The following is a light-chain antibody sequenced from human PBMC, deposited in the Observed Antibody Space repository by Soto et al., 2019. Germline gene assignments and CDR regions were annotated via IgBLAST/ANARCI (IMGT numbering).Light chain of an antibody. CDR3: SSYAGSNNFV. J-gene: IGLJ1*01. CDR1: SSDVGGYNY. CDR2: EVS. V-gene: IGLV2-8*01. Sequence: QSALTQPPSASGSHGQSVSISCTGTSSDVGGYNYVSWYQQHPGKAPKLMIYEVSKRPSGVPDRFSGSKSGNTASLTVSGLQAEDEADYYCSSYAGSNNFVFGTGTEVTVL.